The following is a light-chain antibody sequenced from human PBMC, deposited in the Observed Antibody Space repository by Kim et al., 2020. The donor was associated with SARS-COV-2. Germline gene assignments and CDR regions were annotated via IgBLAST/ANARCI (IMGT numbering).Light chain of an antibody. V-gene: IGKV1-5*03. CDR2: KAS. J-gene: IGKJ1*01. CDR1: QSISSW. Sequence: DIQMTQSPSTLSASIGDRITITCRASQSISSWLAWYQQKPGKPPKLQIYKASSLESGVPSRFSGSASGTEFTFTISSLQPDDFATYYCQQYKSYPWTFGQGTKVDIK. CDR3: QQYKSYPWT.